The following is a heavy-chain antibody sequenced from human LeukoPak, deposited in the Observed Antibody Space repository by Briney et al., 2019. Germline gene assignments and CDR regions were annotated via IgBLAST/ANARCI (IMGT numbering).Heavy chain of an antibody. J-gene: IGHJ4*02. Sequence: GGSLRLSCSACRFTFSSYTMNWVRQAPGKGLEWVSTISDSDYTTYYADSVKGRFTISRDNSKSTLYLQMNSLRAEDTAVYYCAKEETTHSLYCAGVCYIFDYWGQGTLVTVSS. CDR1: RFTFSSYT. V-gene: IGHV3-23*01. CDR3: AKEETTHSLYCAGVCYIFDY. CDR2: ISDSDYTT. D-gene: IGHD2-21*01.